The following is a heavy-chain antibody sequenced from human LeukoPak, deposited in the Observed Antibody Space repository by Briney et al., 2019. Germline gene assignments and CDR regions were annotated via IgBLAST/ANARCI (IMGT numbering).Heavy chain of an antibody. CDR3: AREDWSVAPPGFDY. J-gene: IGHJ4*02. CDR2: ISAYNGNT. V-gene: IGHV1-18*01. CDR1: GYTFTSYG. D-gene: IGHD6-19*01. Sequence: ASVKVSCKASGYTFTSYGISWVRQAPGQGLEWMGWISAYNGNTNYAQKLQGRVTMTTDTSTSTAYMELSSLRSEDTAVYYCAREDWSVAPPGFDYWGQGTLVTVSS.